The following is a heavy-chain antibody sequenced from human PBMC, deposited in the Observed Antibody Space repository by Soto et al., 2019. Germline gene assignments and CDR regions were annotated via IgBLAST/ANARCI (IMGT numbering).Heavy chain of an antibody. CDR2: IKQDGSEK. J-gene: IGHJ5*02. D-gene: IGHD5-12*01. Sequence: GGSLRLSCAASGFTFSSYWMSWVRQAPGKGLEWVANIKQDGSEKYYVDSVKGRFTISRDNAKNSLYLQMNSLRAEDTAVYYCARVGGYSGYDFPSNWFDPWGQGTLVTVSS. CDR3: ARVGGYSGYDFPSNWFDP. CDR1: GFTFSSYW. V-gene: IGHV3-7*03.